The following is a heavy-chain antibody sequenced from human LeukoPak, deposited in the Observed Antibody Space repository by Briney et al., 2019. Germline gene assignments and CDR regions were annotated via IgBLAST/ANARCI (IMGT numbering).Heavy chain of an antibody. Sequence: GGSLRLSCAASGFTFGTYWMSWVRQAPGKGLEWVASIKADGSGKYCVDSLRGRVTISRDNAKNSLYLQMNSLRAEDTAVYYCAPHYYDTSPYVPVGPFHIWGQGAMVTVSS. CDR1: GFTFGTYW. V-gene: IGHV3-7*01. J-gene: IGHJ3*02. CDR3: APHYYDTSPYVPVGPFHI. D-gene: IGHD3-22*01. CDR2: IKADGSGK.